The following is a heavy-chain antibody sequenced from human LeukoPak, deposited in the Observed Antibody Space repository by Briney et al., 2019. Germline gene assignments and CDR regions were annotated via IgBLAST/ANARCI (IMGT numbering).Heavy chain of an antibody. Sequence: SVKVSCKASGGTFSNYAISWVRQAPGQGLEWMGGIIPIFGTANYAQKFQGRVSITTDESTGTAYMELSSLRSEDTAVYYCARGKHEMYYYDSSGYYWFDPWGQGTLVTVSS. J-gene: IGHJ5*02. CDR2: IIPIFGTA. CDR1: GGTFSNYA. D-gene: IGHD3-22*01. V-gene: IGHV1-69*05. CDR3: ARGKHEMYYYDSSGYYWFDP.